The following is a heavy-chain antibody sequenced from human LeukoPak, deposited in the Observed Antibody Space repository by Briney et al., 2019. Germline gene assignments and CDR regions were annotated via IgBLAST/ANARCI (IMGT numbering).Heavy chain of an antibody. Sequence: PSETLSLTCAVSGGSISSGGYSWSWIRQPPGKGLEWIGYIYHSGSTYYNPSLKSRVTISVDRSKNQFSLKPSSVTAADTAVYYCASGPGDYWGQGTLVTVSS. D-gene: IGHD3-10*01. J-gene: IGHJ4*02. V-gene: IGHV4-30-2*01. CDR1: GGSISSGGYS. CDR2: IYHSGST. CDR3: ASGPGDY.